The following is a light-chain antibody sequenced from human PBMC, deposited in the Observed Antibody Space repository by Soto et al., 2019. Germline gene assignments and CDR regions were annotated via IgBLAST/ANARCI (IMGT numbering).Light chain of an antibody. J-gene: IGKJ4*01. CDR3: QQFNTYG. V-gene: IGKV1-5*03. CDR2: KAS. CDR1: QTISSW. Sequence: DIQMTQAPSTLSGSVGDRVTIICRASQTISSWLAWYQQKPGKAPKLLIYKASSLESGVPSRFSGSGSGTEFTLTISSLQPDDFATYYCQQFNTYGFGGGTKVDIK.